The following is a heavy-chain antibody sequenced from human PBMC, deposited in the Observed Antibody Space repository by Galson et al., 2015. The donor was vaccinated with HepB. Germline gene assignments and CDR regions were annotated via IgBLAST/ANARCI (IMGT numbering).Heavy chain of an antibody. CDR2: ISAYNGNT. CDR3: ARVVYDSSGYDLYYFDY. CDR1: GYTFTSYG. J-gene: IGHJ4*02. V-gene: IGHV1-18*01. D-gene: IGHD3-22*01. Sequence: SVKVSCKAPGYTFTSYGISWVRQAPGQGLEWMGWISAYNGNTNYAQKLQGRVTMTTDTSTSTAYMELRSLRSDDTAVYYCARVVYDSSGYDLYYFDYWGQGTLVTVSS.